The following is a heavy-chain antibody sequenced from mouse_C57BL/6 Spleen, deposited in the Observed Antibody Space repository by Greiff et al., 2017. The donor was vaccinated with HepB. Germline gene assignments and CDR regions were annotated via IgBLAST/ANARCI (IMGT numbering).Heavy chain of an antibody. CDR1: GYAFSSYW. CDR3: ARYDYGSSFDY. D-gene: IGHD1-1*01. J-gene: IGHJ2*01. Sequence: VMLVESGAELVKPGASVKISCKASGYAFSSYWMNWVKQRPGKGLEWIGQIYPGDGDTNYNGKFKGKATLTADKSSSTAYMQLSSLTSEDSAVYFCARYDYGSSFDYWGQGTTLTVSS. CDR2: IYPGDGDT. V-gene: IGHV1-80*01.